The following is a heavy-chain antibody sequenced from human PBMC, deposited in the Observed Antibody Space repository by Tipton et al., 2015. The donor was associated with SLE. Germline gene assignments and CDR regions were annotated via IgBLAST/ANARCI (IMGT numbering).Heavy chain of an antibody. CDR1: GGSINVYY. J-gene: IGHJ4*02. Sequence: LSLTCSVSGGSINVYYWGWVRQPPGKGLEWIGYVSYSGSTNYNPSLQSRVTISVDTSKNQFSLKLRSVTAADTAVYYCARLPDYFDHWGQGALVTVSS. CDR2: VSYSGST. CDR3: ARLPDYFDH. V-gene: IGHV4-59*01.